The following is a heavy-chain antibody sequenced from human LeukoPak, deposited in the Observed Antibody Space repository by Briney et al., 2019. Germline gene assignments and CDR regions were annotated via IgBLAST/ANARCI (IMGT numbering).Heavy chain of an antibody. CDR1: GFTVSSSY. Sequence: QPGGSLRLSCAASGFTVSSSYMSWVRQAPGKGLEWVSVIYSGGSTYYADSVKGRFTISRDNSKNTLYLQMNSLRAEDTAVYYCARGMVRGVIDFLGYWGQGTLVTVSS. CDR2: IYSGGST. J-gene: IGHJ4*02. D-gene: IGHD3-10*01. CDR3: ARGMVRGVIDFLGY. V-gene: IGHV3-66*02.